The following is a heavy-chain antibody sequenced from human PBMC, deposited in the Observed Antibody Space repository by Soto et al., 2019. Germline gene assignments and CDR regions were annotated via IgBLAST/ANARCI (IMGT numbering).Heavy chain of an antibody. CDR3: ARGVGSSPPRY. Sequence: TLSLTCTISGGPISVYYWSWIRQSPRQGLEWIGYVYDNGRPYYSPSLKSRVTISADTSKNQISLKLTSATAADTAVYYCARGVGSSPPRYWGRGTLVTVSS. CDR2: VYDNGRP. V-gene: IGHV4-59*01. D-gene: IGHD3-9*01. J-gene: IGHJ4*02. CDR1: GGPISVYY.